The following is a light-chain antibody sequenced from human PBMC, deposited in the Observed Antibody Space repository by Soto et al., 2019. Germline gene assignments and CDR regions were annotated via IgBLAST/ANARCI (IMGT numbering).Light chain of an antibody. CDR3: QQSYSTPFT. CDR2: AAS. J-gene: IGKJ3*01. Sequence: DIQMTQSPSSLSASVGDRVTITCRASQSISNYLNWYQQKPGKAPKLLIYAASSLQSGVPSRFSGSGSGTDFTLTISSLQPEEFATYYCQQSYSTPFTFGPGTKVDIK. V-gene: IGKV1-39*01. CDR1: QSISNY.